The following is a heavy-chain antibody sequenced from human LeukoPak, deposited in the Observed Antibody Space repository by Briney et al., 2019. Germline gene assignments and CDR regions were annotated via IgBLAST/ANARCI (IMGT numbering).Heavy chain of an antibody. V-gene: IGHV4-59*01. J-gene: IGHJ4*02. D-gene: IGHD5-24*01. CDR2: IYYSGST. CDR3: ARVRVEMATGGYYFDY. Sequence: SETLSLTCTVSGGSISSYYWSWIRQPPGKGLEWIVYIYYSGSTNYNPSLKSRVTISVDTSKNQFSLKLSSVTAADTAVYYCARVRVEMATGGYYFDYWGQGTLVTVSS. CDR1: GGSISSYY.